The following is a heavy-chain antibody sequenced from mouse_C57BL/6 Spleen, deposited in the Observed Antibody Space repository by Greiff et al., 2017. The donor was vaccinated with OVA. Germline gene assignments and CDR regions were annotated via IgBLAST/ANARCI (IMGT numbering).Heavy chain of an antibody. Sequence: QVQLQQPGAELVKPGASVKLSCKATGYTFTGYWIEWVKQRPGQGLEWIGEILPGSGSTNYNEKFKGKATITADKSSNTAYMQLSSLTSEDSANYCGTSENLRLLFAYWGQGTLVTVSA. CDR1: GYTFTGYW. D-gene: IGHD3-2*02. CDR2: ILPGSGST. V-gene: IGHV1-9*01. CDR3: TSENLRLLFAY. J-gene: IGHJ3*01.